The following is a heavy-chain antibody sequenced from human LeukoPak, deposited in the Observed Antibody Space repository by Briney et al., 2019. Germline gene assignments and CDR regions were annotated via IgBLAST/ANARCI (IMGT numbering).Heavy chain of an antibody. D-gene: IGHD2-15*01. Sequence: GGSLRLSCAASGFTFDDYGMSWVRQAPGKGLEWVSGINWNGGSTGYADSVKGRFTISRDNAKNSLYLQMNSLRAEDTALYYCARGKCSGPRLRCYYYMDVWGKGTTVTVSS. J-gene: IGHJ6*03. CDR1: GFTFDDYG. V-gene: IGHV3-20*04. CDR2: INWNGGST. CDR3: ARGKCSGPRLRCYYYMDV.